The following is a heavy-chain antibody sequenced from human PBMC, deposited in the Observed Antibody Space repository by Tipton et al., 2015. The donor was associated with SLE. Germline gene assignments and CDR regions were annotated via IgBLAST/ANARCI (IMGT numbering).Heavy chain of an antibody. J-gene: IGHJ4*02. CDR3: ASEPFGLYYFDY. CDR2: IYYSGST. V-gene: IGHV4-59*11. Sequence: TLSLTCTVSGGSISSHYWSWIRQPPGKGLEWIGYIYYSGSTNYNPSLKSRVSISVDTSKNQFSLKLSSVTAADTAVYYCASEPFGLYYFDYWGQGTLVTVSS. D-gene: IGHD3-16*01. CDR1: GGSISSHY.